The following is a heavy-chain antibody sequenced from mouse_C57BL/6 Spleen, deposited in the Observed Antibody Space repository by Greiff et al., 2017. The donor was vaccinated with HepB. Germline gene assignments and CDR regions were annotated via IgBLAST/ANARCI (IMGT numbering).Heavy chain of an antibody. V-gene: IGHV1-15*01. Sequence: QVQLQQSGAELVRPGASVTLSCKASGYTFTDYEMHWVKQTPVHGLEWIGAIDPETGGTAYNQKFKGKAILTADKSSSTAYMELRSLTSEDSAVYYCTRLGTTVAAHWYFDVWGTGTTVTVSS. CDR1: GYTFTDYE. J-gene: IGHJ1*03. D-gene: IGHD1-1*01. CDR3: TRLGTTVAAHWYFDV. CDR2: IDPETGGT.